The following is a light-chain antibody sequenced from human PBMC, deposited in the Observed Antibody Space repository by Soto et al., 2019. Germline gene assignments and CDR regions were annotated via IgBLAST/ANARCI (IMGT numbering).Light chain of an antibody. Sequence: QAVVTQPASVSGSPGQSITISCTGTSSDLGTYDLVSWYQQHPGKAPKLMIYEGSKRPSGVSNRFSGSKSGNTASLTISGLQAEDEADYYCWSYAPGDIVVFGGGTKVTVL. CDR2: EGS. V-gene: IGLV2-23*01. J-gene: IGLJ2*01. CDR3: WSYAPGDIVV. CDR1: SSDLGTYDL.